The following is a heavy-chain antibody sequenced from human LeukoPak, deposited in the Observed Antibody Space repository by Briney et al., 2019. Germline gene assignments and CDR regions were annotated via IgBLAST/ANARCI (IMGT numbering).Heavy chain of an antibody. CDR2: IYYSGST. CDR1: GGSISSGDYY. CDR3: ARLDSSSWYGGGALDY. V-gene: IGHV4-30-4*01. J-gene: IGHJ4*02. D-gene: IGHD6-13*01. Sequence: SQTLSLTCTVSGGSISSGDYYWSWIRQPPGKGLEYIGYIYYSGSTYYNPSLKSRITISVDTSKNQFSLKLSSVTAADTAVYYCARLDSSSWYGGGALDYWGQGTLVTVSS.